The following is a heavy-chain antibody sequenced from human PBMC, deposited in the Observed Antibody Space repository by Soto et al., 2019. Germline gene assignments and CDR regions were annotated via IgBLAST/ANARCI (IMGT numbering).Heavy chain of an antibody. Sequence: PSETLSLTCTVSGAPITINYWSWIRQAPGKGLEWIGYIYYSGSTTYNPSLKSRVTMSADTSKDQFSLKLNSVNAADTAVYYCARDAGGPSDHWGNGIRVTVSS. V-gene: IGHV4-59*01. CDR2: IYYSGST. CDR1: GAPITINY. CDR3: ARDAGGPSDH. D-gene: IGHD2-8*02. J-gene: IGHJ4*01.